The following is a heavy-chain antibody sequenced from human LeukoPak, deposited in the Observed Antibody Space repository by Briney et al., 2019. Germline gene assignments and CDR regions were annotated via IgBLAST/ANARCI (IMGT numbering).Heavy chain of an antibody. V-gene: IGHV4-34*01. CDR1: GGSFSGYY. CDR3: ARGAVWQLVRFYYGMDV. J-gene: IGHJ6*02. CDR2: INHSGST. Sequence: SETLSLTCAVYGGSFSGYYWSWIRQPPGKGMEWIGEINHSGSTNYNPSLKSRVTISVDTSKNQFPLKLSSVTAADTAVYYCARGAVWQLVRFYYGMDVWGQGTTVSVSS. D-gene: IGHD6-13*01.